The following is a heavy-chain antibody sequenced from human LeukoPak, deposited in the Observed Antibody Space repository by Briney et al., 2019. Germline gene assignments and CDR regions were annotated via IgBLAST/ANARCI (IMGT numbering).Heavy chain of an antibody. CDR1: GFTFSSYA. J-gene: IGHJ4*02. CDR2: ISGSGGTT. D-gene: IGHD2/OR15-2a*01. Sequence: GGSLRLSCAASGFTFSSYAMSWVRQAPGKGLEWVSAISGSGGTTYFADSVKGRFTISRDNSKNTLYLQMNSLRAEETAVYYCAKENSFYDFDYFDYWGQGTLVTVSS. CDR3: AKENSFYDFDYFDY. V-gene: IGHV3-23*01.